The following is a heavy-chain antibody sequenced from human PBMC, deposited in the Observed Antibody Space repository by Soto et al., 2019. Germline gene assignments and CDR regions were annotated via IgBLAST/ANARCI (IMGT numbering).Heavy chain of an antibody. Sequence: VGSLRLPCAASRFTVHKNYMSWVRQAPGKGLEWVSIIYHDGNTYYADSVKGRLAISRDNSKNTLYLQMNSLRAEDTAVYYCARRDLRRDGYNWYYYGMDVWGQGTTVTVSS. V-gene: IGHV3-66*01. CDR2: IYHDGNT. CDR3: ARRDLRRDGYNWYYYGMDV. D-gene: IGHD5-12*01. J-gene: IGHJ6*02. CDR1: RFTVHKNY.